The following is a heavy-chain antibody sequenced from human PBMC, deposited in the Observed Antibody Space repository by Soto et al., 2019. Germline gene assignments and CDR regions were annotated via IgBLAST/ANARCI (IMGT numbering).Heavy chain of an antibody. V-gene: IGHV2-5*02. Sequence: QITLKESGPTLVKPTQTLTLTCSFSGFSLSSSGVAVGWIRQPPGKALEWLALIYWDDDERYSPSLQRRLTISKDTSKNQVVLRMTNMDPSDTGTYYCAPRRGAAAVAYWGQGTLVTVSS. J-gene: IGHJ4*02. CDR3: APRRGAAAVAY. CDR2: IYWDDDE. D-gene: IGHD6-13*01. CDR1: GFSLSSSGVA.